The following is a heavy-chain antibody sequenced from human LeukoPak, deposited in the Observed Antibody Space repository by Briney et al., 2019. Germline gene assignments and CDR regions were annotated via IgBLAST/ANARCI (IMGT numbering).Heavy chain of an antibody. Sequence: PGGSLRLSCAASVFTFSSYAMSWVRQAPGKGLEWVSAISGSGGSTYYADSVKGRFTISRDNSKNTLYLQMNSLRAEDTAVYYCAKFLPTHIVVANYYFDYWGQGTLVTVSS. CDR3: AKFLPTHIVVANYYFDY. D-gene: IGHD2-21*01. J-gene: IGHJ4*02. V-gene: IGHV3-23*01. CDR2: ISGSGGST. CDR1: VFTFSSYA.